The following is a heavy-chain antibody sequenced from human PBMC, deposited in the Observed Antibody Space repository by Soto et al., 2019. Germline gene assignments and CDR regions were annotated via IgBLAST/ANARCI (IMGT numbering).Heavy chain of an antibody. D-gene: IGHD4-17*01. Sequence: QVQLVQSGAEVKKPGASVKVSCKASGYTFTSYGISWVRQAPGQGLEWMGWISANNGNTNYAQKVQGRVTMATDTTTSTAYMELKSLRSDDTAVYYGARDPSTVTPRFLHWGQGTLVTVSS. CDR2: ISANNGNT. V-gene: IGHV1-18*01. CDR1: GYTFTSYG. CDR3: ARDPSTVTPRFLH. J-gene: IGHJ1*01.